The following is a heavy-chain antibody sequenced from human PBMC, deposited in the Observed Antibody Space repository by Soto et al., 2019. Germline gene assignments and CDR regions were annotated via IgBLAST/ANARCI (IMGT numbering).Heavy chain of an antibody. J-gene: IGHJ4*02. D-gene: IGHD6-13*01. V-gene: IGHV1-8*01. Sequence: QVQLVQSGAEVKKPGASVKVSCKASGYTITSYDINWVRQATGQGLEWMGWMNPNSGNTGYAQKFQGRVTMTRNTSISTPYMELSTLRSEDTAVYYCSIGRAAAGDFDYWGQGTLVTVSS. CDR2: MNPNSGNT. CDR3: SIGRAAAGDFDY. CDR1: GYTITSYD.